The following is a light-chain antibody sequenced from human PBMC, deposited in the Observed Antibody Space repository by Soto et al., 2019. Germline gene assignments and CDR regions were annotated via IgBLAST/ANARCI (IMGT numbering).Light chain of an antibody. CDR1: QSVSRN. V-gene: IGKV3-15*01. Sequence: EIVMTQSPATLSVSPGERATLSCRASQSVSRNLAWYQQKPGQAPRLLIYGASTRATGIPARFSGSGSGTEFTLTLSSLQSEDFAVYYCQQYNIWPPLTFGANAQVEI. J-gene: IGKJ4*01. CDR2: GAS. CDR3: QQYNIWPPLT.